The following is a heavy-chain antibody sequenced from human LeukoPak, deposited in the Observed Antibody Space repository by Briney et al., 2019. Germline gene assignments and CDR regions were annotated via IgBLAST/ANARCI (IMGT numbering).Heavy chain of an antibody. CDR1: GFSLSAYN. CDR2: ISSSSSYI. J-gene: IGHJ6*03. Sequence: GGSLRLSCAASGFSLSAYNMNWVRQAPGKGLEWVSSISSSSSYIYYADSVKGRFTISRDNAKHSLYLQMNSLRAEDTAVYYCAKGSSYEAQYYYYYMDVWGKGTTVTISS. CDR3: AKGSSYEAQYYYYYMDV. D-gene: IGHD5-12*01. V-gene: IGHV3-21*01.